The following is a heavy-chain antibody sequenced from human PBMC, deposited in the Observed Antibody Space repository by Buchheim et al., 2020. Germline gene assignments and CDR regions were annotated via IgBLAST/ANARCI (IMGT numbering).Heavy chain of an antibody. J-gene: IGHJ6*02. Sequence: QVQLQESGPGLVKPSQTLSLTCAVSGGSITSSGYSWSWIRQPPGKGLEWISYIYYSGRTDFNPSLRSRVTFSIEMSKNQFSLKLSSVTAADTAVYYCAREAAAVAGGMDVWGQGTT. CDR2: IYYSGRT. D-gene: IGHD6-13*01. V-gene: IGHV4-30-4*07. CDR1: GGSITSSGYS. CDR3: AREAAAVAGGMDV.